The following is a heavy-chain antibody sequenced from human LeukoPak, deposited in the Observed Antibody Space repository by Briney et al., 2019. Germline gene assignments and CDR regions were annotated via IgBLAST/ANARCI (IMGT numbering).Heavy chain of an antibody. CDR1: GDSVSSNSAT. D-gene: IGHD6-13*01. J-gene: IGHJ4*02. Sequence: SQTLSLTCATSGDSVSSNSATWTWIRQSPSRGLEWLGRTYYRSKWYNDYAVSVKSRITINPDTSKNQFSLQLSSVTPEDTAVYYCARGSSSNSWYFDYWGQGTLVTVSS. V-gene: IGHV6-1*01. CDR3: ARGSSSNSWYFDY. CDR2: TYYRSKWYN.